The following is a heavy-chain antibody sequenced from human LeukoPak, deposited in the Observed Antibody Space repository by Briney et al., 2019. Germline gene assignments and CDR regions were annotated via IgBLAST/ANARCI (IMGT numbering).Heavy chain of an antibody. CDR2: IYYSGST. CDR1: GGSISSYY. J-gene: IGHJ5*02. D-gene: IGHD1-14*01. V-gene: IGHV4-59*01. Sequence: SETLSLTCTVSGGSISSYYLSWIRQPPGKGLEWIGYIYYSGSTNYNPSLKSRVTISVDTSKNQFSLKLSSVTAADTAAYYCASTTGYKGWFDPWGQGTLVTVSS. CDR3: ASTTGYKGWFDP.